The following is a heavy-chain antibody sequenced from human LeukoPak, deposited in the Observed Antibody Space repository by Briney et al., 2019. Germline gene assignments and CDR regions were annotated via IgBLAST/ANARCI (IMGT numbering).Heavy chain of an antibody. CDR2: ISSSSSYI. Sequence: GGSLRLSCAASGFTFSTYGMNWVRQAPGKGLEWLSSISSSSSYIFYADSLKGRFTTSRDNAKNSLYLQMNSLRAEDTAVYYCARSTSPITIFGVITPPGDYWGQGVLVTVSS. J-gene: IGHJ4*02. CDR3: ARSTSPITIFGVITPPGDY. CDR1: GFTFSTYG. D-gene: IGHD3-3*01. V-gene: IGHV3-21*01.